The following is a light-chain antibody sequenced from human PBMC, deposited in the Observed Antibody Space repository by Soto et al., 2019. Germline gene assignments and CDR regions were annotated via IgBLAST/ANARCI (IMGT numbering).Light chain of an antibody. CDR2: DVS. CDR1: SSDVGGYNY. J-gene: IGLJ2*01. V-gene: IGLV2-11*01. Sequence: QSVLTQPRSVSGSPGQSVTISCTGTSSDVGGYNYVSWYQQHPGKAPKLMIYDVSKQPSGVPDRFSGSKSGNTASLTISGLQAEDEADYYCCSYAGSYTFVFGGGTKLTVL. CDR3: CSYAGSYTFV.